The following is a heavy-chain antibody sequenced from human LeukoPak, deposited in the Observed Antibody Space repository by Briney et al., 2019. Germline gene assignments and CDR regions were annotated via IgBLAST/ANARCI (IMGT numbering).Heavy chain of an antibody. CDR3: ARDSRGYYDSRGNY. CDR2: ISSSGSTI. CDR1: GFTVSDYY. Sequence: GGSLRLSCAASGFTVSDYYMSWICQAQGKGLEWVSYISSSGSTIYYADSVKGRFTIPRDNAKNSLYLQINSLRAEDTAVYYCARDSRGYYDSRGNYWGQGTLVTVSS. D-gene: IGHD3-22*01. V-gene: IGHV3-11*01. J-gene: IGHJ4*02.